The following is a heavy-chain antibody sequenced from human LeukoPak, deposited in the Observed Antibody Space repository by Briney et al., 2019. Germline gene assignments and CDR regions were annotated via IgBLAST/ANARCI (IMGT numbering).Heavy chain of an antibody. CDR1: GGSISSYY. CDR2: IYYSGST. CDR3: ARDGGSSIAARLGYWYYYMDV. D-gene: IGHD6-6*01. J-gene: IGHJ6*03. V-gene: IGHV4-59*01. Sequence: SETLSLTCTASGGSISSYYWSWIRQPPGKGLEWIGYIYYSGSTNYNPSLKSRVTISVDTSKNQFSLKLSSVTAEDMAVYYCARDGGSSIAARLGYWYYYMDVWGKGTTVTVSS.